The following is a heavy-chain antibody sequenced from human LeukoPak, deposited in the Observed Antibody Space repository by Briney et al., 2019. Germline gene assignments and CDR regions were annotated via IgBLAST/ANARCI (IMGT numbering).Heavy chain of an antibody. CDR3: ARDPYYDSSGYYSYAFDI. V-gene: IGHV4-34*01. CDR1: GGSFSGYY. D-gene: IGHD3-22*01. CDR2: INHSGST. J-gene: IGHJ3*02. Sequence: SETLSLTCAVYGGSFSGYYWSWIRQPPGKGLEWIGEINHSGSTNHNPSLKSRVTISVDTSKNQFSLKLSSVTAADTAVYYCARDPYYDSSGYYSYAFDIWGQGTMVTVSS.